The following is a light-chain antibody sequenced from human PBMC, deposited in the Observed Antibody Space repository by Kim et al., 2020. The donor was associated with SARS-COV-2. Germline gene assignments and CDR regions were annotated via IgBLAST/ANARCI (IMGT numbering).Light chain of an antibody. V-gene: IGLV3-21*04. CDR2: YNS. Sequence: APGKTARITCGGNNIGSKSVLWYQQKPGQSPVLVIYYNSDRPSGIPERFSGSNSGNTATLTISRVEAGDEADYYCQVWDSSSDHPVFGGGTQLTFL. J-gene: IGLJ3*02. CDR3: QVWDSSSDHPV. CDR1: NIGSKS.